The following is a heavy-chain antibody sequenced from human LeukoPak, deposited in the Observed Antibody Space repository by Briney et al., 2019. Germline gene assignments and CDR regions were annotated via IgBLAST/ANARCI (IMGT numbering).Heavy chain of an antibody. J-gene: IGHJ4*02. Sequence: PGGSLRLSCAASGFTVSSNYMSWVRQAPGKGLEWVSVIYSGGSTYYADPVKGRFTISRDNSKNTLYLQMNSLRAEDTAVYYCARDWDSNPYYFDYWGQGTLVTVSS. D-gene: IGHD4-11*01. CDR1: GFTVSSNY. CDR3: ARDWDSNPYYFDY. V-gene: IGHV3-66*02. CDR2: IYSGGST.